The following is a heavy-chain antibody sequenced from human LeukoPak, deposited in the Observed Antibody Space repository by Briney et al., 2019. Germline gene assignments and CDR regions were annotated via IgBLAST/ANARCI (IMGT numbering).Heavy chain of an antibody. CDR2: IYYSGST. CDR1: GGSISSYY. CDR3: ARGVKRQWLANFDY. V-gene: IGHV4-59*08. D-gene: IGHD6-19*01. Sequence: SETLSLTCTVSGGSISSYYWSWIRQPPGNGLEWIGYIYYSGSTNYNPSLKSRVTISVDTSKNQFSLKLSSVTAADTAVYYCARGVKRQWLANFDYWGQGTLVTVSS. J-gene: IGHJ4*02.